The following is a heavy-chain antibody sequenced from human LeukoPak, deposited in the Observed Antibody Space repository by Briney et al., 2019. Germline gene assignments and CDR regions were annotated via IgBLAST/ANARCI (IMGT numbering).Heavy chain of an antibody. V-gene: IGHV4-59*01. D-gene: IGHD2-15*01. Sequence: KPSETLSLTCTVSGGSISSYYWSWIRQPPGKGLDWIGYIYYSGSTNYNPSLKSRVTISVDTSKNQFSLKLSSVTAADTAVYYCARDSGRSGDFDYWGQGTLVTVSS. CDR3: ARDSGRSGDFDY. J-gene: IGHJ4*02. CDR1: GGSISSYY. CDR2: IYYSGST.